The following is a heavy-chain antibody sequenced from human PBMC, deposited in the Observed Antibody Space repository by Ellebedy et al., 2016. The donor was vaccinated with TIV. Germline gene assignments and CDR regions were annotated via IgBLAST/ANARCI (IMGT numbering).Heavy chain of an antibody. Sequence: GGSLRLXCAASGFTFSSYAMHWVRQAPGKGLEWVAVVSYDGSHKYYADSVKGRFTISRDNSKNTLYLQMNSLRAEDTAVYYCARSRDQVNWNDVRHYYGMDVWGQGTTVTVSS. CDR3: ARSRDQVNWNDVRHYYGMDV. CDR2: VSYDGSHK. CDR1: GFTFSSYA. J-gene: IGHJ6*02. V-gene: IGHV3-30*04. D-gene: IGHD1-1*01.